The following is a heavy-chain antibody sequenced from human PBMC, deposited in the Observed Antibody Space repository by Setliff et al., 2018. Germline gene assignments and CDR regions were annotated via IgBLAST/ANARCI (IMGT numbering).Heavy chain of an antibody. Sequence: SETLSLTCTVSGGSINSPYWSWVRKPPGKGLEWIGYISDSGRTNYNPSLKNRVTILMDTSKTPFSLKLTSVTAADTAVYFCAREGTPGPTNGNWFDPWGQGALGTVS. CDR2: ISDSGRT. V-gene: IGHV4-59*11. CDR1: GGSINSPY. D-gene: IGHD1-1*01. J-gene: IGHJ5*02. CDR3: AREGTPGPTNGNWFDP.